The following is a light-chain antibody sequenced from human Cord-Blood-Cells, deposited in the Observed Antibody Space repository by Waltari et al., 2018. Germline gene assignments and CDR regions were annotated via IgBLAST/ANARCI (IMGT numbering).Light chain of an antibody. CDR2: DAS. Sequence: DIQMTPSPSTLSASVGDRVTITCRASQSISSRLALYQQKPGKAPKLLIDDASSLESGVPSRFSGSGSGTEFTLTISSLQPYDFATYYCQLYNSYSWTFGQGTKVEIK. J-gene: IGKJ1*01. CDR1: QSISSR. CDR3: QLYNSYSWT. V-gene: IGKV1-5*01.